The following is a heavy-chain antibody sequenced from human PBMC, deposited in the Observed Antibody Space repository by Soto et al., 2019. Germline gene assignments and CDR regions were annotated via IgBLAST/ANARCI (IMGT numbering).Heavy chain of an antibody. J-gene: IGHJ4*02. CDR1: GFTFSSYS. D-gene: IGHD3-10*01. Sequence: PGGSLRLSCAASGFTFSSYSMNWVRQAPGKGLEWVSYISTSSSTIYYADSVKGRFTISRDNSKNTLHLQMNSLRVEDTAVYYCAKDPSGWPQAFDYWGQGTLVTVSS. V-gene: IGHV3-48*01. CDR3: AKDPSGWPQAFDY. CDR2: ISTSSSTI.